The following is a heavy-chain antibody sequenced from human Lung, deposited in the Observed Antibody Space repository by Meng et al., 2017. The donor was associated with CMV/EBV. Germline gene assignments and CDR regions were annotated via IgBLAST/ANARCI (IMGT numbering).Heavy chain of an antibody. CDR1: PGFTLSGYS. D-gene: IGHD4-23*01. V-gene: IGHV3-30*04. Sequence: GGSLRLXCVASPGFTLSGYSMHWVRQAPGKGLEWVALISYDGSTEYYADSVRGRFSISRDNSKKTLYVHMNSLRPEDTGIYYCARDVTTLGYSGMDVWGQRTTVTVSS. CDR3: ARDVTTLGYSGMDV. J-gene: IGHJ6*01. CDR2: ISYDGSTE.